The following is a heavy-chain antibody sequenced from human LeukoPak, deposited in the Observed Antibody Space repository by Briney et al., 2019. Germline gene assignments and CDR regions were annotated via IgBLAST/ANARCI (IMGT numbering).Heavy chain of an antibody. Sequence: ASVTVSCKASGYTFTFYYMHWVRQAPGQGREGMGWINPNSGGTNYAQKFQGRVTMTRDTSISTAYMELSRLRSDDTAVYYCARESSSSWSKDYWGQGTLVTVSS. CDR1: GYTFTFYY. CDR2: INPNSGGT. CDR3: ARESSSSWSKDY. J-gene: IGHJ4*02. V-gene: IGHV1-2*02. D-gene: IGHD6-13*01.